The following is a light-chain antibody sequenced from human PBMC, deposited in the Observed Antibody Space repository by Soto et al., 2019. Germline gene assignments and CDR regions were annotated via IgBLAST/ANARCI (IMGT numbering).Light chain of an antibody. CDR1: QSVSIY. CDR3: QHRSNWPPIT. V-gene: IGKV3-11*01. J-gene: IGKJ5*01. CDR2: DSS. Sequence: EIVLTQSPATLSLSPGERATLSCRASQSVSIYLAWYQQKPGQAPRLLIYDSSNRAAGIPARFSARGSGTDFTLFISNLEPEDSAVYYWQHRSNWPPITVGQGTRLEIK.